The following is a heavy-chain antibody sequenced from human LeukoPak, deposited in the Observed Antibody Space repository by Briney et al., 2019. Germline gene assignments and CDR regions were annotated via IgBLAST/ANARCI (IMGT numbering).Heavy chain of an antibody. V-gene: IGHV4-31*03. D-gene: IGHD1-14*01. CDR3: ARDRPDTTSPTTVGRFDP. J-gene: IGHJ5*02. CDR1: GDSISSGVFY. Sequence: PSQTLSLICSVSGDSISSGVFYWHWIRQHPEKGLEWIGYIYSTGTTYYNPSLTSRLTMSLDTSKNQFSLKVTSVTAADTAVYFCARDRPDTTSPTTVGRFDPWGQGTLVTVSS. CDR2: IYSTGTT.